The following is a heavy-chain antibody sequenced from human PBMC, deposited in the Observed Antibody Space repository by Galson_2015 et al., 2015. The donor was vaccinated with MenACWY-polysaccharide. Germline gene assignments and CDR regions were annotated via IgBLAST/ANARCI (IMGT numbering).Heavy chain of an antibody. CDR2: IYSGGST. V-gene: IGHV3-66*01. J-gene: IGHJ4*02. CDR3: ARVQGIGGSYYRD. D-gene: IGHD1-26*01. CDR1: GFTVSSNY. Sequence: SLRLSCAASGFTVSSNYMSWVRQAPGKGLEWVSVIYSGGSTYYADSVKGRFTISRDNSKNTLYLQMNSLRAEDTAVYYCARVQGIGGSYYRDWGQGTLVTVSS.